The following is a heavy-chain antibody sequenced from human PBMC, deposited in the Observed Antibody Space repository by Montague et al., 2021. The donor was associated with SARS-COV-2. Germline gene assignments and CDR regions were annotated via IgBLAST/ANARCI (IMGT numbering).Heavy chain of an antibody. CDR2: VYYSRSS. D-gene: IGHD1-26*01. CDR3: VRDPAPSGSGTFYDY. Sequence: SETLSLTCTVSGDSVSHDFWTWIRQPPGKGLEWIGYVYYSRSSSYNPSXXCRVSNAVDTSKNQFSLSLSTVTAADTAIYYCVRDPAPSGSGTFYDYWGQGTLVAVSS. V-gene: IGHV4-59*02. J-gene: IGHJ4*02. CDR1: GDSVSHDF.